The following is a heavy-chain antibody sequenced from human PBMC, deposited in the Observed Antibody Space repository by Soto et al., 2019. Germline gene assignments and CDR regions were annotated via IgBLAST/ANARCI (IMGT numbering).Heavy chain of an antibody. V-gene: IGHV3-21*01. D-gene: IGHD3-16*01. CDR1: GFTFSSYG. CDR3: ARDQTVGFDI. J-gene: IGHJ3*02. CDR2: ISSSSSYI. Sequence: EVQLVESGGGLVKPGGSLRLSCAASGFTFSSYGMNWVRQAPGKGLEWVSSISSSSSYIYYADSVKGRFTISRDNAKNSLYLQMNSLRAEDTAVYYCARDQTVGFDIWGQGTMVTVSS.